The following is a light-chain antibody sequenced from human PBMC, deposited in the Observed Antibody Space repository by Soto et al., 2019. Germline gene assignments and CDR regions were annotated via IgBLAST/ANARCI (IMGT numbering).Light chain of an antibody. J-gene: IGKJ3*01. CDR3: QQYGTSLFS. Sequence: EIVMTQSPATLSVSPGERATLFCRASQSLSINLAFYQQKTGQAPRRLIYGTSSRATGIPDRFSGSGSGTDFTPTISRLEPEDFAVYYCQQYGTSLFSSGPGTKVEIK. CDR2: GTS. V-gene: IGKV3-20*01. CDR1: QSLSIN.